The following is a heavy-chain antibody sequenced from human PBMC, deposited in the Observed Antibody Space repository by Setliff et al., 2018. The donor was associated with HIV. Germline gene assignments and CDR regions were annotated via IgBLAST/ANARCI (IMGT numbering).Heavy chain of an antibody. CDR2: IYTSGNT. CDR3: ARGRYSSGWYKDAFDN. D-gene: IGHD6-19*01. V-gene: IGHV4-61*02. Sequence: PSETLSLTCTVSGGSISSGSYYWSWIRQPAGKGLEWIGRIYTSGNTNYNPSLKSRVTISADTSKKQFSLKLNSVTAADTAVYYCARGRYSSGWYKDAFDNWGQGTMVTVSS. J-gene: IGHJ3*02. CDR1: GGSISSGSYY.